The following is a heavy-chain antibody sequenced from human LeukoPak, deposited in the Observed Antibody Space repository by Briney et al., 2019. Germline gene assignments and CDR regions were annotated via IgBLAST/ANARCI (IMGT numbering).Heavy chain of an antibody. D-gene: IGHD3-3*01. J-gene: IGHJ4*02. CDR3: ARGVGVRRFLEWLDY. Sequence: SQTLSLTCGVSGGSISRGGYSWSWIRQPPGKGLEWIGYIYQSGSTYYNPSLKSRVTISIDRSKNQFSLKLSSVTAADTAVYYCARGVGVRRFLEWLDYWGQGALVTVSS. CDR2: IYQSGST. CDR1: GGSISRGGYS. V-gene: IGHV4-30-2*01.